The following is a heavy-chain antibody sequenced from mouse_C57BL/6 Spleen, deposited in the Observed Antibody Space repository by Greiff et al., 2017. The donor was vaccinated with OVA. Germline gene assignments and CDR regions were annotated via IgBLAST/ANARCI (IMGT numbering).Heavy chain of an antibody. D-gene: IGHD1-1*01. CDR2: IDTETGGT. CDR1: GYTFTDYE. J-gene: IGHJ3*01. V-gene: IGHV1-15*01. Sequence: QVQLQQSGAELVRPGASVTLSCKASGYTFTDYEMHWVKQTPVHGLEWIGAIDTETGGTAYNQKFNGKAILTADKSSSTAYMELRSLTSEDSAVYYCTRPGYYGSGGFAYWGQGTLGTVSA. CDR3: TRPGYYGSGGFAY.